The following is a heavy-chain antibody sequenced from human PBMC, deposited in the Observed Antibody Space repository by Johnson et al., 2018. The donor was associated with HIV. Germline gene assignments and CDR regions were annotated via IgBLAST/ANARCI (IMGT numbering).Heavy chain of an antibody. D-gene: IGHD2-15*01. Sequence: QVQLVESGGGLVQPGGSLRLSCAASGFTFSSYAMSWVRQAPGKGLEWVAVIWYDGSNKYYADSVKGRFTISRDNSKNTLYLQMNSLRAEDTAVYYCAKGGYCSGGSCYPDAFDIWGQGTMVTVSS. CDR1: GFTFSSYA. CDR2: IWYDGSNK. CDR3: AKGGYCSGGSCYPDAFDI. V-gene: IGHV3-33*06. J-gene: IGHJ3*02.